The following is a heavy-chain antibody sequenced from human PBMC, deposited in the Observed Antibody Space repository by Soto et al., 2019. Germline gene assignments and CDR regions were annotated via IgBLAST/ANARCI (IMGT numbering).Heavy chain of an antibody. Sequence: QVQLMQSGAEVKKPGASVKVSCKASGYTFNYYGYIWVRQAPGQGLEWMGWISAYDGNTHYAQRFQGRGTMTTDTSTTTAYMELRSLRSDDTAVYYCARKGKGAPVDYWGQGTLVPVSS. CDR2: ISAYDGNT. CDR1: GYTFNYYG. CDR3: ARKGKGAPVDY. J-gene: IGHJ4*02. V-gene: IGHV1-18*01. D-gene: IGHD6-13*01.